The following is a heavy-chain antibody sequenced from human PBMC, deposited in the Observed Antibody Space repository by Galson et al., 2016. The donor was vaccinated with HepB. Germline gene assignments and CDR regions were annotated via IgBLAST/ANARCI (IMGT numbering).Heavy chain of an antibody. CDR2: IYSAGDT. V-gene: IGHV3-53*01. D-gene: IGHD6-25*01. CDR1: GFTVSDNY. J-gene: IGHJ4*02. Sequence: SLRLSCAASGFTVSDNYMSWVRQAPGKGLEWVSIIYSAGDTYYADSVKGRFTVSRDDSKNILYLQMNSLRPEDPAVYYCARDTDSGSRADWWGQGTLVTVSS. CDR3: ARDTDSGSRADW.